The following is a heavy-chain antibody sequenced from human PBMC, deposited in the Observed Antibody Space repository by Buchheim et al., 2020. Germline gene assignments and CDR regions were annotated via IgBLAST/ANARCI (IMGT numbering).Heavy chain of an antibody. CDR2: ISNTSSSI. J-gene: IGHJ4*02. CDR3: ADSLRLGGPR. V-gene: IGHV3-48*04. Sequence: EVQMVESGGGLVKPGGSLRLPCAVSGFIFCGSNKKWVRHAPGKGVVGVLYISNTSSSINYEHSVKGRFTVSRDNAKNSLSLKMSSLRAEDTAIYYCADSLRLGGPRGGQGTL. CDR1: GFIFCGSN. D-gene: IGHD3-16*01.